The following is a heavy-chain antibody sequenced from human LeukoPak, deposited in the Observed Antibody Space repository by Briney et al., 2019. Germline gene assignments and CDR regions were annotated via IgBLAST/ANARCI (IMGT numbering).Heavy chain of an antibody. J-gene: IGHJ3*02. CDR2: ISSSSSTM. V-gene: IGHV3-48*01. D-gene: IGHD1-26*01. CDR3: ARGTTGSFNADHAFDI. CDR1: GFTFSSYS. Sequence: PGGSLRLSCAASGFTFSSYSMNWVRQAPGKGLEWVSYISSSSSTMYYADSVKGRFTISRDNAKNSLYLQMNSLRAEDTAVYYCARGTTGSFNADHAFDIWGQGTMVTVSS.